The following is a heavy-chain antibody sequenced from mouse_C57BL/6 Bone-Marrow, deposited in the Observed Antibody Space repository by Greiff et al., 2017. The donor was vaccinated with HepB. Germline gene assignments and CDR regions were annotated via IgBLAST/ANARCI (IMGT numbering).Heavy chain of an antibody. Sequence: VQLQQSDAELVKPGASVKISCKVSGYTFTDHTIHWMKQRPEQGLEWIGYIYPRDGSTKYNEKFKGKATLTADKSSSTAYMQRNSLTSEAAADYFCARPAGSSPYYFDDWGKGTTLTVSS. D-gene: IGHD1-1*01. V-gene: IGHV1-78*01. CDR3: ARPAGSSPYYFDD. CDR1: GYTFTDHT. J-gene: IGHJ2*01. CDR2: IYPRDGST.